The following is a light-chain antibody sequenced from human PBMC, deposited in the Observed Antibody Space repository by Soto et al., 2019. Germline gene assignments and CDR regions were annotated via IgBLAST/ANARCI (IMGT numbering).Light chain of an antibody. J-gene: IGKJ1*01. V-gene: IGKV3-15*01. CDR2: SAS. Sequence: EIVMTQSPATLSVSPGERATLSCRASQSVTFSLDWYQQKPGQAPSLLIHSASTRATGFPDRFSGSGSGTDFPLTISSLQSEDFAVYYCQQYNNWPWTFGQGTKVEIK. CDR3: QQYNNWPWT. CDR1: QSVTFS.